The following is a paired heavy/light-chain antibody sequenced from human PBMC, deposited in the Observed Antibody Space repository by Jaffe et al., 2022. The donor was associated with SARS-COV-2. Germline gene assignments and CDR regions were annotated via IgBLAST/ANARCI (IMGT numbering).Light chain of an antibody. CDR1: QSVINSY. Sequence: EIVLTQSPGTLSLSPGERATLSCRASQSVINSYLSWYQQKPGQAPRVLIYGGSSRATGIPDRFSGSGSGTDFTLTISSLEPEDFAVYYCQQYGTSPFTFGQGTKLEIK. V-gene: IGKV3-20*01. CDR2: GGS. CDR3: QQYGTSPFT. J-gene: IGKJ2*01.
Heavy chain of an antibody. CDR1: GASISSNY. V-gene: IGHV4-59*01. Sequence: QVQLQESGPGLVKPSETLSLTCTVSGASISSNYWNWIRQPPGKGLEWIGYVYNNGGTNYNPSLKSRVTISMDTSKDQFSLSLTSVTAADTAVYYCARARGYNYGLSYYGMDVWGQGTTVTVS. J-gene: IGHJ6*02. CDR2: VYNNGGT. CDR3: ARARGYNYGLSYYGMDV. D-gene: IGHD5-18*01.